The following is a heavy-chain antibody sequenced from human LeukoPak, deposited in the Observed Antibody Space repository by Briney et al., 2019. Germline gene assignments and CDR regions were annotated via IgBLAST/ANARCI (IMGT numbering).Heavy chain of an antibody. CDR1: GFTFNTYW. V-gene: IGHV3-30-3*01. D-gene: IGHD2-21*01. CDR2: ISYDGSNK. CDR3: AREYSPYGMDV. Sequence: GGSLRLSCAASGFTFNTYWMHWVRQAPGKGLEWVAVISYDGSNKYYADSVKGRFTISRDNSNNTLYLQMNSLRAEDTAVYYCAREYSPYGMDVWGQGTTVTVSS. J-gene: IGHJ6*02.